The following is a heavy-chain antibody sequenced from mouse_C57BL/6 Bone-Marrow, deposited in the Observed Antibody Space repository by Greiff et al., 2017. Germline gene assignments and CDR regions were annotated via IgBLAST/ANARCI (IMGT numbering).Heavy chain of an antibody. Sequence: VQLQQSGPELVKPGASVKMSCKASGYTFTDYNMHWVKQSHGKSLEWIGYINPNNGGTSYNQKLKGKATLTVNKSSSTAYMELRSLTSEYSAVYYCASPNYYYDLSYYYAMDYWGQGTSVTVSS. D-gene: IGHD2-4*01. CDR3: ASPNYYYDLSYYYAMDY. V-gene: IGHV1-22*01. CDR1: GYTFTDYN. J-gene: IGHJ4*01. CDR2: INPNNGGT.